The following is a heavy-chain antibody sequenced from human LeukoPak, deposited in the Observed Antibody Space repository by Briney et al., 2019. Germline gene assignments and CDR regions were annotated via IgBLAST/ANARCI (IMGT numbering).Heavy chain of an antibody. Sequence: GASVKVSCKASGYTFTSYDINWVRQATGQGLEWMGWMNPNSGNTGYAQKFQGRVTMTRNTSISTAYMELSRLRSDDTAVYYCARDGSDIVVVPAADYWGQGTLVTVSS. V-gene: IGHV1-8*01. CDR2: MNPNSGNT. CDR1: GYTFTSYD. J-gene: IGHJ4*02. CDR3: ARDGSDIVVVPAADY. D-gene: IGHD2-2*01.